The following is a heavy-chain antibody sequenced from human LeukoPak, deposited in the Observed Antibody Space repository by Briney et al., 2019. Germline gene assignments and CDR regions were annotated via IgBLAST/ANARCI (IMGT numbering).Heavy chain of an antibody. CDR3: AGGKATVKDY. CDR2: INSDGSST. V-gene: IGHV3-74*01. J-gene: IGHJ4*02. CDR1: GFTFSSYW. D-gene: IGHD4-17*01. Sequence: PGGSLLLSCAASGFTFSSYWMHCVRQAPGKGLVWVSRINSDGSSTSYADSVKGRFTISRDNAKNTLYLQMNSLRAADTAVYYCAGGKATVKDYWGQGTLVTVSS.